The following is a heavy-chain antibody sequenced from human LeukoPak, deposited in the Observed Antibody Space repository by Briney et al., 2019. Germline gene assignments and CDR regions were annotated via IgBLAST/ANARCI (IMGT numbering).Heavy chain of an antibody. CDR2: IKQDGSEK. CDR3: ARPSRHSSSWPDAFDI. J-gene: IGHJ3*02. CDR1: GFTFSSYW. Sequence: PGGSLRLSCAASGFTFSSYWMSWVRQAPGKGLEWVANIKQDGSEKYYVDSVKGRFTISRDNAKNSLYLQMNSLRAEDTAVYYCARPSRHSSSWPDAFDIWGQGTMVTVSS. V-gene: IGHV3-7*01. D-gene: IGHD6-13*01.